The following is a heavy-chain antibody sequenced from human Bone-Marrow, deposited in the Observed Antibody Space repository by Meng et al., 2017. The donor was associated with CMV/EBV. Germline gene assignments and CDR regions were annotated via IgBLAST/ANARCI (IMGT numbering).Heavy chain of an antibody. D-gene: IGHD2-2*01. J-gene: IGHJ6*02. Sequence: GESLKISCAASGFTFSSYAMHWVRQAPGKGLEWVAFISYDGSNKYYADSVKGRFTISRDSSKNTLYLQMNSLRAEDTAVYYCARGGAGGPIVVVPAATIYYYYGMDVWGQGTTVTVSS. V-gene: IGHV3-30-3*01. CDR3: ARGGAGGPIVVVPAATIYYYYGMDV. CDR1: GFTFSSYA. CDR2: ISYDGSNK.